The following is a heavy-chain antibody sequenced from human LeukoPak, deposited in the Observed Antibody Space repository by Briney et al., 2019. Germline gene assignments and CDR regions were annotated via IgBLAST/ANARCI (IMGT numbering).Heavy chain of an antibody. CDR1: GGSISSYY. D-gene: IGHD3-3*01. CDR2: IYYSGST. J-gene: IGHJ5*02. V-gene: IGHV4-59*08. Sequence: SETLSLTCTVSGGSISSYYWSWIRQPPGKGLEWIGYIYYSGSTDYNPSLKSRVTISVDTSKNQFSLKLSSVTAADTAVYYCARSLPLEWFGSWFDPWGQGTLVTVSS. CDR3: ARSLPLEWFGSWFDP.